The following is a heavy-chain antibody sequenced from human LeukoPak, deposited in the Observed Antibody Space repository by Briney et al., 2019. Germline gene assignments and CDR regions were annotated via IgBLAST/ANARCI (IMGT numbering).Heavy chain of an antibody. CDR3: ARAYYDRWSTYYLHWLDP. V-gene: IGHV1-2*02. CDR2: INPNSGGT. D-gene: IGHD3-3*01. CDR1: GYSFIGYY. J-gene: IGHJ5*02. Sequence: GASMKVSCKASGYSFIGYYMHWVRQAPGQGLEWMGWINPNSGGTNSAQKFQGRVTMTRDTSISTAYMELSRLTSDDTAVYYCARAYYDRWSTYYLHWLDPWGQGTLVTVSS.